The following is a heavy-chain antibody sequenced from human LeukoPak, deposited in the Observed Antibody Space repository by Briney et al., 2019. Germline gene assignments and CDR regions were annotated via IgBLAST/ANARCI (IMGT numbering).Heavy chain of an antibody. CDR1: GFTFSSYA. D-gene: IGHD6-13*01. V-gene: IGHV3-23*01. Sequence: GGSLRLSCAASGFTFSSYAMSWVRQAPGKGLEWVSAISGSGGSTYYADSVKGRFTISRDNSKNTLYLQMNSLRAEDTAVYYCANPSSSSWRAPVDYWGQGTLVTLSS. J-gene: IGHJ4*02. CDR2: ISGSGGST. CDR3: ANPSSSSWRAPVDY.